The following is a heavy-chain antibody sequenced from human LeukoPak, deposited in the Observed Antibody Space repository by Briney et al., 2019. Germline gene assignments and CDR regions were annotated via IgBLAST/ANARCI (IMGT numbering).Heavy chain of an antibody. V-gene: IGHV3-66*01. CDR1: GFTVSSKY. D-gene: IGHD3-22*01. J-gene: IGHJ1*01. CDR2: IYSGGST. CDR3: ASLMYYFDSSGYYPGYFQH. Sequence: GGSLRLSCAASGFTVSSKYMSWVRQAPGKGLEWVSVIYSGGSTYYADSVKGRFTISRDNSKNTLYLQMNSLRAEDTAVYYCASLMYYFDSSGYYPGYFQHWGQGTLVTVSS.